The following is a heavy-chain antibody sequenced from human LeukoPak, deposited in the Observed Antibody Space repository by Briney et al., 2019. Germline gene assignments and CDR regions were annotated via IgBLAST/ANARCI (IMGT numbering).Heavy chain of an antibody. Sequence: SETLSLTCTVSGGTLSSHYWSWIRQPPGKGLEWIGYIYYSGSTNYNPSLKSRVTISVDTSKNQFSLKLSSVAAADTAEYYCARVTTDPGTTATLWDYWGQGTLVTVSS. CDR1: GGTLSSHY. V-gene: IGHV4-59*11. CDR3: ARVTTDPGTTATLWDY. CDR2: IYYSGST. D-gene: IGHD1-7*01. J-gene: IGHJ4*02.